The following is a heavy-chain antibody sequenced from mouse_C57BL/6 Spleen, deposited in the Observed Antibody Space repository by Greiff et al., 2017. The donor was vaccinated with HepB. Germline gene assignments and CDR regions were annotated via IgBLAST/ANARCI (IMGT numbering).Heavy chain of an antibody. CDR1: GFTFSSYA. CDR2: ISDGGSYT. J-gene: IGHJ3*01. CDR3: ARDRGNWDPAWFAY. D-gene: IGHD4-1*01. Sequence: EVQLVESGGGLVKPGGSLKLSCAASGFTFSSYAMSWVRQTPEKRLEWVATISDGGSYTYYPDNVKGRFTISRDNAKNNLYLQMSHLKSEDTAMYYCARDRGNWDPAWFAYWGQGTLVTVSA. V-gene: IGHV5-4*01.